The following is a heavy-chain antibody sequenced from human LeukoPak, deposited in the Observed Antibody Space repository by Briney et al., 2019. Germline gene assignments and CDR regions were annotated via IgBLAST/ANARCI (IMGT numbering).Heavy chain of an antibody. CDR2: ISGSGGST. Sequence: GGSLRLSCAASGFTFSSYAMSWVRQAPGKGLEWVSAISGSGGSTYYADSVKGRFTISRDNSKNTLYLQMNSLRAEDTAVYCCAKTGLGPPIYYYGSGEFQHWGQGTLVTVSS. CDR1: GFTFSSYA. CDR3: AKTGLGPPIYYYGSGEFQH. V-gene: IGHV3-23*01. J-gene: IGHJ1*01. D-gene: IGHD3-10*01.